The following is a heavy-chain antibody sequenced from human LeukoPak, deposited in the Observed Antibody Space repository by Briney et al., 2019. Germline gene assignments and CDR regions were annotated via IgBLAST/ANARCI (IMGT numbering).Heavy chain of an antibody. V-gene: IGHV3-74*01. CDR2: INSDGSSI. CDR3: ARDLDWNDPFDY. D-gene: IGHD1-1*01. Sequence: PGGSLRLSCAASGFTFSSYWMHWVRQAPGKWLVWVSRINSDGSSIDYADSVKGRFTISRDNTKNTLYLQMNSLRAEDTAVYYCARDLDWNDPFDYWGQGTLVTVSS. CDR1: GFTFSSYW. J-gene: IGHJ4*02.